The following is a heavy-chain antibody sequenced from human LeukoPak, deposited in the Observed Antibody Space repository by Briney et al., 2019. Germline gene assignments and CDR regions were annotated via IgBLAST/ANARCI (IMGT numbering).Heavy chain of an antibody. CDR1: GGSISSGGYY. V-gene: IGHV4-31*03. CDR3: ARARGYDYVWGSYRLGHFDY. CDR2: IYYSGST. J-gene: IGHJ4*02. Sequence: SETLSLTCTVSGGSISSGGYYWSWVRQHPGKGLEWIGYIYYSGSTYYNPSLKSRVTISVDTSKNQFPLKLSSVTAADTAVYYCARARGYDYVWGSYRLGHFDYWGQGTLVTVSS. D-gene: IGHD3-16*02.